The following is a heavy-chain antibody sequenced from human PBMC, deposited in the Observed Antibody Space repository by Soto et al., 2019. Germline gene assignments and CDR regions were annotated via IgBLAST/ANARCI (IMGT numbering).Heavy chain of an antibody. Sequence: PSETLSLTGTASGGSISSYYWSWIRQPPGKGLEWIGYIYYSGSTNYNPSLKSRVTISVDTSKNQFSLKLSSVTVADTAVYYCAGLCLGCYLPAFVIGRQGTMVTVSS. CDR1: GGSISSYY. V-gene: IGHV4-59*01. CDR3: AGLCLGCYLPAFVI. CDR2: IYYSGST. D-gene: IGHD2-15*01. J-gene: IGHJ3*02.